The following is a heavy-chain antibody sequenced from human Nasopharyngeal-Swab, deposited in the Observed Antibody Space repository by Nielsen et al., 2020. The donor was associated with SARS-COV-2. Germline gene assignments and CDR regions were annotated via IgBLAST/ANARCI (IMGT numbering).Heavy chain of an antibody. Sequence: GESLKISCAASGFTFSSYAMSWVRQAPGKGLEWVSAISGSGDNTYYADSVKGRFTISRDNSKNTLELHMNSLRAEDTAVYYCAKGVPGIAAAGTGYFQHWGQGTLVTVSS. J-gene: IGHJ1*01. CDR3: AKGVPGIAAAGTGYFQH. CDR2: ISGSGDNT. V-gene: IGHV3-23*01. CDR1: GFTFSSYA. D-gene: IGHD6-13*01.